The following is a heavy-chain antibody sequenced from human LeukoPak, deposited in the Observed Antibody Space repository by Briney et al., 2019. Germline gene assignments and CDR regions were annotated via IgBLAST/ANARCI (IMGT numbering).Heavy chain of an antibody. CDR3: ARDWVGIAAALGGVGYYFDY. D-gene: IGHD6-13*01. V-gene: IGHV1-18*01. CDR1: GYTFTSYG. J-gene: IGHJ4*02. Sequence: ASVKVSCKASGYTFTSYGISWVRQAPGQGLEWMGWISAYNGNTNYAQKLQGRVTMTTDTSTSTAYMELRSLRSDDTAVYYCARDWVGIAAALGGVGYYFDYWGQGTLVTVSS. CDR2: ISAYNGNT.